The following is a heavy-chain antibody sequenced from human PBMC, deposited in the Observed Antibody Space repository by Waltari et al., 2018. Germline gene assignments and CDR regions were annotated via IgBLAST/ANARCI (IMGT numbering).Heavy chain of an antibody. Sequence: QVQLVESGGGVVQPGRSLRLSCAASGFTFSSYAMHWVRQAPGKGLEWVAVISYDGSNKYYADSVKGRFTISRDKSKNTLYLQMNSLRAEDTAVYYCARASPYCSGGSCYLDYWGQGTLVTVSS. V-gene: IGHV3-30-3*01. CDR2: ISYDGSNK. CDR1: GFTFSSYA. J-gene: IGHJ4*02. D-gene: IGHD2-15*01. CDR3: ARASPYCSGGSCYLDY.